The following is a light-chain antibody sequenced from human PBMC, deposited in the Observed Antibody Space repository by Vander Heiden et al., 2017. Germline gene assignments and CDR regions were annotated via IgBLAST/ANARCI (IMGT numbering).Light chain of an antibody. CDR2: DAA. V-gene: IGKV3-11*01. CDR1: QIVSSY. CDR3: QQLSNWPPLT. J-gene: IGKJ4*01. Sequence: EIVWTQSPATLSLSPGERATLSCRARQIVSSYLAWYHQKPGPAPRVLIYDAANRATGILSRFSGSGSWTDFTLTISSLEPEYFAVYYCQQLSNWPPLTVGGGIKVEIK.